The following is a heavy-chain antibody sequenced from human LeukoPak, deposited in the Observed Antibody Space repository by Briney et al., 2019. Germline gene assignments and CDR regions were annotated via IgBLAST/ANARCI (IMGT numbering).Heavy chain of an antibody. D-gene: IGHD3-22*01. J-gene: IGHJ4*02. CDR1: GVSISTYY. Sequence: PSETLTLTCSASGVSISTYYWTWIRQPAGKGLEWIGRMYIGGTRNYNPSLKSRVTMSIDTSNHQLSLKLNSVTAADTALYYCARHVPYDSSDYTLTYWGQGTLVTVSS. V-gene: IGHV4-4*07. CDR2: MYIGGTR. CDR3: ARHVPYDSSDYTLTY.